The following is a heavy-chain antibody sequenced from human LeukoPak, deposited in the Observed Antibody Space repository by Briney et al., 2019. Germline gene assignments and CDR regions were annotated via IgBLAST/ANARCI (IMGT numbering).Heavy chain of an antibody. V-gene: IGHV4-34*01. Sequence: SETLSLTCAVYGGSFSGYYWSWIRQPPGKGLEWNGEISHSGSTNYNPSLESRVTISVDTSKNQFSLKLTSVTAADTAVYYCAILTNGYGYFDYWGQGTLVTVSS. D-gene: IGHD5-18*01. J-gene: IGHJ4*02. CDR3: AILTNGYGYFDY. CDR2: ISHSGST. CDR1: GGSFSGYY.